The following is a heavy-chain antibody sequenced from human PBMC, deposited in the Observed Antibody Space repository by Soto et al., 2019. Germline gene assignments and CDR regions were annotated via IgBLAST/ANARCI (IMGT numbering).Heavy chain of an antibody. Sequence: PGGSLRLSCAASGFTFSNFGMHWVRQAPGKGLEYVSAISPTGGSTYYADSVKGRFTISRDNSKNTLYLQMGSLRAEDLAVYYCARVFHDSGGYYYDYWGQGVLVTVSS. J-gene: IGHJ4*02. D-gene: IGHD3-22*01. CDR3: ARVFHDSGGYYYDY. V-gene: IGHV3-64*02. CDR2: ISPTGGST. CDR1: GFTFSNFG.